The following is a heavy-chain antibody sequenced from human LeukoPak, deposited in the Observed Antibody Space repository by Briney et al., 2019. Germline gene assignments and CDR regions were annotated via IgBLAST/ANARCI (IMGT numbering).Heavy chain of an antibody. D-gene: IGHD3-10*01. CDR3: AKDQYYYGSGRPSYYYYGMDV. CDR1: GFTFSSYG. Sequence: PGGSLRLSCAVSGFTFSSYGMHWVRQAPGRGLGWGAVISFVGRNKYYADSVKGRFTISRDNSKNTLYLQMNSLRAEDTAVYYCAKDQYYYGSGRPSYYYYGMDVWGQGTTVTVS. V-gene: IGHV3-30*18. CDR2: ISFVGRNK. J-gene: IGHJ6*02.